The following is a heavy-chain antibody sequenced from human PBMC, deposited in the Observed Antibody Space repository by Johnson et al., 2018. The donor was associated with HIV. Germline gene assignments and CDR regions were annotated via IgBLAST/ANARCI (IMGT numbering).Heavy chain of an antibody. V-gene: IGHV3-30*04. Sequence: QVQLVESGGGVVQPGRSLRLSCAASGFTFSSYAMHWIRQAPGKGLEWVAVISYDGSNKYYADSVKGRFTISRDNSKNTLYLQMNNLRAEDTAVYYCARDGAQQLARDAFDIWGEGTMGSVS. CDR3: ARDGAQQLARDAFDI. J-gene: IGHJ3*02. D-gene: IGHD6-13*01. CDR2: ISYDGSNK. CDR1: GFTFSSYA.